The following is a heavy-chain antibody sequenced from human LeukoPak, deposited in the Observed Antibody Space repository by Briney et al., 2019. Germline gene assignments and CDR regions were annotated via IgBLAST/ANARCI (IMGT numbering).Heavy chain of an antibody. D-gene: IGHD2-21*01. J-gene: IGHJ6*03. CDR1: GYTFSDYY. Sequence: VSVKVSCEASGYTFSDYYIHWVRQAPGQGLEWMGWINPYTGGTNSAQKFQGRVTMTRDTPISTAYMVLSRLRSDDTAVYYCARNSPYYSYMDVWGKGTTVTVSS. CDR3: ARNSPYYSYMDV. V-gene: IGHV1-2*02. CDR2: INPYTGGT.